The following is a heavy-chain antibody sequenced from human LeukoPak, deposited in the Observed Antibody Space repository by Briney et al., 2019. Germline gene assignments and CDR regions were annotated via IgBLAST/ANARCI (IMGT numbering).Heavy chain of an antibody. CDR1: GFTFSNAW. CDR2: IKSKTDGGTT. Sequence: GGSLRLSCAASGFTFSNAWMNWVRQAPGKGLEWVGRIKSKTDGGTTDYAAPVKGRYTISRDDSKNTLYLQMNSLKTEDTAVYYCSTTYYYDSSEGYWGQGTLVTVSS. J-gene: IGHJ4*02. CDR3: STTYYYDSSEGY. V-gene: IGHV3-15*07. D-gene: IGHD3-22*01.